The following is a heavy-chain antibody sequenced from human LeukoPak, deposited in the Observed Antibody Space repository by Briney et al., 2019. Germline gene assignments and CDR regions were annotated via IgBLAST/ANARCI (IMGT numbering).Heavy chain of an antibody. CDR2: ISWNSGSI. Sequence: PGGSLRLSCAASGFTFDDYAMHWVRQAPGKGLEWVSGISWNSGSIGYADSVKGRFTISRDNAKNSLYLQMNSLRAEDTALYYCAKDYYYDSSGALDIWGQGTMVTVSS. CDR3: AKDYYYDSSGALDI. D-gene: IGHD3-22*01. V-gene: IGHV3-9*01. CDR1: GFTFDDYA. J-gene: IGHJ3*02.